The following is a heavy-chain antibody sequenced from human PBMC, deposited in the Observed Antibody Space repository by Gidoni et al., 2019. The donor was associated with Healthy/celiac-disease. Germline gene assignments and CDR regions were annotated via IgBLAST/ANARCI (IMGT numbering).Heavy chain of an antibody. CDR2: IYYSGST. CDR1: GGSISSYY. Sequence: QVQLQESGPGLVKPSETLSLTCTVSGGSISSYYWSWIRQPPGKGLEWIGYIYYSGSTNYNPSLKSRVTISVDTSKNQFSLKLSSVTAADTAVYYCARRGPERWFDPWGQGTLVTVSS. CDR3: ARRGPERWFDP. V-gene: IGHV4-59*01. J-gene: IGHJ5*02.